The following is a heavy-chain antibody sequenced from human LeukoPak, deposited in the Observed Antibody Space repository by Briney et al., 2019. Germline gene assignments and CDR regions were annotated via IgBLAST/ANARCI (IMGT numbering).Heavy chain of an antibody. CDR1: GFAFSRYW. CDR3: AKPPGSSSSVDY. Sequence: GGSLRLSCAASGFAFSRYWMTWVRQAPGKGLGWVANIKQDGSDKNYVDSVKGRFTISRDNAKNSLYLQMNSLRAEDTAVYYCAKPPGSSSSVDYWGQGTLVTVSS. CDR2: IKQDGSDK. D-gene: IGHD6-13*01. J-gene: IGHJ4*02. V-gene: IGHV3-7*01.